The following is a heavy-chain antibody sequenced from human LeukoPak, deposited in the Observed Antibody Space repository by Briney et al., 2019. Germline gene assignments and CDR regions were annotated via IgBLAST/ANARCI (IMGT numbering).Heavy chain of an antibody. CDR2: IHDSGST. D-gene: IGHD6-13*01. Sequence: RTSETLSLTCTVSGGSISSYYWSWIRQPPGKRLEWIGYIHDSGSTNYNPSLKSRVTISVDTSKKQFSLKLSSVTAADTAVYYCARGFGSSWYYFDYWGQGTLVTASS. J-gene: IGHJ4*02. CDR1: GGSISSYY. CDR3: ARGFGSSWYYFDY. V-gene: IGHV4-59*08.